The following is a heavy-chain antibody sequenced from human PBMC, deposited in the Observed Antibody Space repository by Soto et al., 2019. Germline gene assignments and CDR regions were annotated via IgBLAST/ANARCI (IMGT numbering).Heavy chain of an antibody. V-gene: IGHV3-48*04. CDR2: ISSSGSI. J-gene: IGHJ6*02. Sequence: SLRLSCAASGFTFSSYSMNWVRQAPGKGLEWVSYISSSGSIGYADSVKGRFTISRDNAKNSLYLQMNSLRAEDTALYYCAKDKGYCISTSCPGPSGMDVWGQGTTVTVSS. CDR1: GFTFSSYS. CDR3: AKDKGYCISTSCPGPSGMDV. D-gene: IGHD2-2*01.